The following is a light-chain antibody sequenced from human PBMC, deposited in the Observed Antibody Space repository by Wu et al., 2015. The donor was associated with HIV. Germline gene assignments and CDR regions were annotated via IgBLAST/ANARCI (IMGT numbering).Light chain of an antibody. CDR1: QDISSA. CDR3: QKYNTAPWT. Sequence: AIQLTQSPSSLSASVGDRVTITCRASQDISSALAWYQQKPGKPPKLLLYDASSLESGVPSRFSGSGSGTDFTLTISSLQPEDVATYYCQKYNTAPWTFGQGTKVEMK. J-gene: IGKJ1*01. V-gene: IGKV1-13*02. CDR2: DAS.